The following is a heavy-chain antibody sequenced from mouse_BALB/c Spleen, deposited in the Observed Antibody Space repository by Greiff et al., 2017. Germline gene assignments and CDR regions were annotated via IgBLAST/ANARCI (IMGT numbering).Heavy chain of an antibody. Sequence: QVQLQQSGAELVKPGASVKLSCKASGYTFTSYYMYWVKQRPGQGLEWIGEINPSNGGTNFNEKFKSKATLTVDKSSSTAYMQLSSLTSEDSAVYYGTRSSYYGSRYYYAMDYWGQGTSVTVSS. CDR2: INPSNGGT. CDR1: GYTFTSYY. V-gene: IGHV1S81*02. CDR3: TRSSYYGSRYYYAMDY. D-gene: IGHD1-1*01. J-gene: IGHJ4*01.